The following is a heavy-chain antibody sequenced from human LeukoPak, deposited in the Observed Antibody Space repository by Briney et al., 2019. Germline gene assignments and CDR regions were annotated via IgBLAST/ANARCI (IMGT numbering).Heavy chain of an antibody. D-gene: IGHD7-27*01. CDR1: GYSFTTYW. J-gene: IGHJ3*02. CDR2: IYPGDSDT. V-gene: IGHV5-51*01. CDR3: ARQTGDNAFDI. Sequence: GESLKISCEGSGYSFTTYWIGWVRQMPGKGLEWMGIIYPGDSDTRYSPSFQGQVTISADKSITTAYLQWNSLKASDTAMYYCARQTGDNAFDIWGRGTMVTVSS.